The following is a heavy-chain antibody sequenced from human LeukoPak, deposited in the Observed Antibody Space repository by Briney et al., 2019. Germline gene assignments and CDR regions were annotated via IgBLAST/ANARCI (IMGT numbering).Heavy chain of an antibody. D-gene: IGHD6-19*01. CDR1: GITFSNAW. Sequence: PGGSLRLSCAASGITFSNAWMTWVRQAPGKGLEWVGRIYRSSNGETTDYGAPVKGRFTMPRDDSKNTLYQQMNSLKTEDTAVYYCTTYSSGSCPFWGQGTLVTVSS. V-gene: IGHV3-15*01. J-gene: IGHJ4*02. CDR3: TTYSSGSCPF. CDR2: IYRSSNGETT.